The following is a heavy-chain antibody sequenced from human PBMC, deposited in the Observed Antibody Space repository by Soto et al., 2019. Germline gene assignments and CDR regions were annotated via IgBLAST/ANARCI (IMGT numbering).Heavy chain of an antibody. CDR1: GYSFTSYW. CDR3: ARQKATPVVADPLFEP. CDR2: IYPGDSDT. Sequence: GESLKISCKGSGYSFTSYWIGWVRQMPGKGLEWMGIIYPGDSDTRYSPSFQGQVTISADKSISTAYLQWSSLKASDTAMYYCARQKATPVVADPLFEPWGQGTLVTVSS. V-gene: IGHV5-51*01. D-gene: IGHD2-15*01. J-gene: IGHJ5*02.